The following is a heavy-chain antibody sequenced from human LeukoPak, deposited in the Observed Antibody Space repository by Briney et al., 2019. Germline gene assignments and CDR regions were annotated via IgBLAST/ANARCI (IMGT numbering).Heavy chain of an antibody. CDR3: ARDIAAGPYNWFDP. J-gene: IGHJ5*02. CDR2: INTNTGNP. Sequence: ASVKVSCKASHYTFTTYDINWVRQAAGQGLEWMGWINTNTGNPTYAQGFTGRFVFSLDTSVSTAYLQISSLKAEDTAVYYCARDIAAGPYNWFDPWGQGTLVTVSS. V-gene: IGHV7-4-1*02. D-gene: IGHD6-13*01. CDR1: HYTFTTYD.